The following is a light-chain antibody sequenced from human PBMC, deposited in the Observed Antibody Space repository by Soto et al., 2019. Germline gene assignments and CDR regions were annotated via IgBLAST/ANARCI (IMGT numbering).Light chain of an antibody. CDR1: SAHIGSNY. CDR3: AAWDDSLSGVV. CDR2: RNN. J-gene: IGLJ2*01. V-gene: IGLV1-47*01. Sequence: QSVLTQPPSASGTPGQRVTISCSGSSAHIGSNYVYWYQQLPGTAPKLLIYRNNQRPSGVPDRFSGSKSGTSASLAISGLRSEDEADYYCAAWDDSLSGVVFGGGTQLTVL.